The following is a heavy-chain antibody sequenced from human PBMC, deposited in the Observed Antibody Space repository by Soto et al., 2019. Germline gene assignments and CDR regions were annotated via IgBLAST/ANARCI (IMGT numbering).Heavy chain of an antibody. Sequence: ASVKVSCKASGYTFTGYYMHWVRQAPGQGLEWMGWINPNSGGTNYAQKFQGWVTMTRDTSISTAYMELSRLRSDDTAVYYCARAPPFAVVWYFDYWGQGTLVTVSS. D-gene: IGHD6-19*01. CDR2: INPNSGGT. CDR1: GYTFTGYY. CDR3: ARAPPFAVVWYFDY. J-gene: IGHJ4*02. V-gene: IGHV1-2*04.